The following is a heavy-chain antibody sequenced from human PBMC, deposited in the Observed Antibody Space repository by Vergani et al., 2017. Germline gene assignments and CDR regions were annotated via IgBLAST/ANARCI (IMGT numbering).Heavy chain of an antibody. CDR3: ARAYYDYVWGSYRPSHYYYYMDV. CDR1: GGTFSSYA. J-gene: IGHJ6*03. D-gene: IGHD3-16*02. V-gene: IGHV1-69*01. CDR2: IIPIFGTA. Sequence: VSCKASGGTFSSYAISWVRQAPGQGLEWMGGIIPIFGTANYAQKFQGRVTITADESTSTAYMELSSLRSEDTAVYYCARAYYDYVWGSYRPSHYYYYMDVWGKGTTVTVSS.